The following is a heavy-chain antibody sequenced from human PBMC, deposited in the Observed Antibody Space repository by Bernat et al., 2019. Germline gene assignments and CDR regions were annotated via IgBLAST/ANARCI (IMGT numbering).Heavy chain of an antibody. V-gene: IGHV3-48*02. CDR1: GFTFSSHN. D-gene: IGHD3/OR15-3a*01. J-gene: IGHJ4*02. Sequence: EVQLVESGGGLVQPGGSLRLSCAASGFTFSSHNMNWVRQAPGKGLEWVSYISDNSSTIKYADSVKGRFTISRDNTKNSLYLQMNSLRDEDTAVYYCARDPPGLEDFDYWGQGTLVTVSS. CDR3: ARDPPGLEDFDY. CDR2: ISDNSSTI.